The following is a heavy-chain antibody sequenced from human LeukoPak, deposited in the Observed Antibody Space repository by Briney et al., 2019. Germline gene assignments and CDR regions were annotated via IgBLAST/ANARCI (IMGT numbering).Heavy chain of an antibody. Sequence: YAXXXVRQAPGKGLEWVSGISGSGGSTYYADSVKGRFTISRDNSKNTLYLQMNSLRAEDTAVYHCAKGRKSYYYGMDVWGQGTTVTVSS. CDR2: ISGSGGST. V-gene: IGHV3-23*01. CDR3: AKGRKSYYYGMDV. J-gene: IGHJ6*02. CDR1: YA.